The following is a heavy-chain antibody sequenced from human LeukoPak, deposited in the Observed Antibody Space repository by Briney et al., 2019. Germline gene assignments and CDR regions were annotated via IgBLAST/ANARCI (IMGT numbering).Heavy chain of an antibody. CDR2: ISTNTGNP. Sequence: ASVKVSCKAPGYIFSIYAMIWVRQAPGQGLELMGWISTNTGNPTYAQGFTGRFVFSLDTSVSTAYLQINSLKAEDTAVYYCARDYTLTLGTTTYFQHWGQGTLVTVSS. V-gene: IGHV7-4-1*02. CDR1: GYIFSIYA. D-gene: IGHD1-7*01. J-gene: IGHJ1*01. CDR3: ARDYTLTLGTTTYFQH.